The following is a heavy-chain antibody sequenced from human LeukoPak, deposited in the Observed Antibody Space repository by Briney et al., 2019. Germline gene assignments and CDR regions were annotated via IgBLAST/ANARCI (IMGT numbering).Heavy chain of an antibody. D-gene: IGHD6-19*01. J-gene: IGHJ4*02. CDR1: GFTFDDYA. CDR2: ISWNSGSI. Sequence: GGSLRLSCAASGFTFDDYAMHWVRQAPGKGLEWVSGISWNSGSIGYADSAKGRFTISRDNAKNSLYLQMNSLRAEDTALYYCAKDTNHSSGWYYYDYWGQGTLVTVSS. V-gene: IGHV3-9*01. CDR3: AKDTNHSSGWYYYDY.